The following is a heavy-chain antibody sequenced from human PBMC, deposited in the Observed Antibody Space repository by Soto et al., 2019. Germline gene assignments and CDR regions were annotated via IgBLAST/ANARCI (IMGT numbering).Heavy chain of an antibody. CDR1: CGSIISSGYA. Sequence: SETLSLTCAFSCGSIISSGYAWSWIRQPPGKGLEWIGFIYHSGTTYYNPSLKSRVTISVDRSKNQLSLELSSVTAADTAVYYCARENTVTMGFDNWGQGTLVTVSS. D-gene: IGHD4-17*01. J-gene: IGHJ4*02. V-gene: IGHV4-30-2*01. CDR2: IYHSGTT. CDR3: ARENTVTMGFDN.